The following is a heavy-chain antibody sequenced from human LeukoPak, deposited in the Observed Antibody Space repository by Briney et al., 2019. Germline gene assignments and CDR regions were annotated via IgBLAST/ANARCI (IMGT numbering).Heavy chain of an antibody. J-gene: IGHJ5*02. D-gene: IGHD3-10*01. CDR2: IYYSGST. V-gene: IGHV4-59*01. CDR3: AKDRGTLGYGSGSYFNWFDP. CDR1: GGSISSYY. Sequence: SETLSLTCTVSGGSISSYYWNWIRQPPGKGLEWIGYIYYSGSTNYNPSLKSRVTISVDTSKNQFSLKLSSVTAADTAVYYCAKDRGTLGYGSGSYFNWFDPWGQGTLVTVSS.